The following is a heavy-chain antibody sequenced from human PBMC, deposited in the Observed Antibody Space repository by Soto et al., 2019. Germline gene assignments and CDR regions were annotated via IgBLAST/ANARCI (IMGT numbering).Heavy chain of an antibody. CDR2: MNPNSGNT. CDR1: GYTFTSYD. J-gene: IGHJ6*02. Sequence: ASVKVSCKASGYTFTSYDINWVRQATGQGLEWMGWMNPNSGNTGYAQKFQGRVTMTRNTSISTAYMELSSLRSEDTAVYYCARVVVAAGGMDVWGQGTTGTVS. V-gene: IGHV1-8*01. D-gene: IGHD2-15*01. CDR3: ARVVVAAGGMDV.